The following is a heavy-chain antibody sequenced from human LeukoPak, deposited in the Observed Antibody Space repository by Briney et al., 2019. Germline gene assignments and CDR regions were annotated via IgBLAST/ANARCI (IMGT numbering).Heavy chain of an antibody. Sequence: PGGSLRLSCAASGFTFSSYSMNWVRQAPGKGLEWVSSISSSSSYIYYADSVKGRFTISRDNAKNSLYLQMNSLRAEDTAVYYCARVVSGWHYFDYWGQGTLVTVSS. CDR3: ARVVSGWHYFDY. D-gene: IGHD6-19*01. V-gene: IGHV3-21*04. CDR1: GFTFSSYS. J-gene: IGHJ4*02. CDR2: ISSSSSYI.